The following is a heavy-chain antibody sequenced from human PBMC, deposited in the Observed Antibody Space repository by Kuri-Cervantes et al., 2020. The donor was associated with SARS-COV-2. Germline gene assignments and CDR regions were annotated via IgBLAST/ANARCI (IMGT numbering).Heavy chain of an antibody. V-gene: IGHV1-2*06. CDR1: GYTFTGYY. Sequence: ASVKVSCKASGYTFTGYYMHWVRQAPGQGLEWMGRIDPNSGGTNYAQKFQGRVTMTRDTSISTAYMELSRLRSDDTAVYYCARAYCSSTSCYEDVWGKGTTVTVSS. J-gene: IGHJ6*04. CDR2: IDPNSGGT. CDR3: ARAYCSSTSCYEDV. D-gene: IGHD2-2*01.